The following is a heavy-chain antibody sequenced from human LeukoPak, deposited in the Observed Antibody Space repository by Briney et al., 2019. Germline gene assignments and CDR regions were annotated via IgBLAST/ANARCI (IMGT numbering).Heavy chain of an antibody. Sequence: GASVKVSCKASGYTFTGYYMHWVRQAPGQGLEWMGWINPNSGGTNYAQKFQGRVTMTRDTSISTAYMELSRLRSDDTAVYYCGRGAGVRLYYFDYWGQGTLVTVSS. V-gene: IGHV1-2*02. CDR3: GRGAGVRLYYFDY. CDR1: GYTFTGYY. D-gene: IGHD1-1*01. J-gene: IGHJ4*02. CDR2: INPNSGGT.